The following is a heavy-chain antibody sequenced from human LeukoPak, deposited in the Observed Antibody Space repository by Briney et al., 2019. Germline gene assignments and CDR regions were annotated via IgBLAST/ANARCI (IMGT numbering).Heavy chain of an antibody. CDR2: FYSGGST. D-gene: IGHD3-9*01. Sequence: GGSLRLSCAASGFTVSSNYMSWVRQAPGKGLEWVSVFYSGGSTYYADSVKGRFTISRDNSKNTLYLQMNSLRAEDTAVYYCATLPVLRYFDWLGEVARVPPDWGQGTLVTVSS. V-gene: IGHV3-53*01. J-gene: IGHJ4*02. CDR1: GFTVSSNY. CDR3: ATLPVLRYFDWLGEVARVPPD.